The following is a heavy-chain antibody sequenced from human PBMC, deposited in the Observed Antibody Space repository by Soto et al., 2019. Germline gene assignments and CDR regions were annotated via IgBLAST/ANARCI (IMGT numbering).Heavy chain of an antibody. D-gene: IGHD5-12*01. V-gene: IGHV3-11*04. J-gene: IGHJ3*02. Sequence: PGGSLRLSCAASGYTFSDYYLSWIRQAPGKGLEWMAYIYTNGSKIYYADSVKGRFTISRDNSKNTLYLQMNSLRAEDTAVYYCARELIPDGYKGGGAFDIWGQGTMVTVSS. CDR1: GYTFSDYY. CDR3: ARELIPDGYKGGGAFDI. CDR2: IYTNGSKI.